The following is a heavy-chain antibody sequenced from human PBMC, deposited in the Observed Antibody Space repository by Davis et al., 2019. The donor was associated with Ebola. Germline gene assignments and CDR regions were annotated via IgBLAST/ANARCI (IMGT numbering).Heavy chain of an antibody. CDR3: VRGWDMDV. Sequence: GESLKISCKSSGYSFSNHWIAWVRQMPGEGLEWMGIINPSDSDTRYSPSFQGQVTIAADKSINTAYLQWSSLRASDTAIYYCVRGWDMDVWGRGTTVTVSS. CDR1: GYSFSNHW. J-gene: IGHJ6*03. V-gene: IGHV5-51*01. D-gene: IGHD5-24*01. CDR2: INPSDSDT.